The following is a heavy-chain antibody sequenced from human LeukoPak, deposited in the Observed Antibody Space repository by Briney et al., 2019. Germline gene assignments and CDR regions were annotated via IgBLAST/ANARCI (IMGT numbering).Heavy chain of an antibody. Sequence: PSETLSLTCAVYGGSFSGYYWSWIRQPPGKGLEWIGEINHSGSTNYNPSLKSRVTISVDTSKNQLSLKLSSVTAADTAVYYCARRKLVVRGVIRRYFDYWGQGTLVTVSS. CDR1: GGSFSGYY. CDR2: INHSGST. J-gene: IGHJ4*02. CDR3: ARRKLVVRGVIRRYFDY. D-gene: IGHD3-10*01. V-gene: IGHV4-34*01.